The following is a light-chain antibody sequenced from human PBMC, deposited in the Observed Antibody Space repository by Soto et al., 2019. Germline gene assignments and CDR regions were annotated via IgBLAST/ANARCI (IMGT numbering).Light chain of an antibody. CDR3: QPYGSSIP. J-gene: IGKJ5*01. CDR1: QSVNSN. Sequence: IVMKQSPATLSVSPRERATLSCRASQSVNSNLAWYQQKPGQAPRLLIYAASTRATGIPARFSGSGSGTDFTLTISRLEPEDFAVYYCQPYGSSIPFGQGTRLEIK. V-gene: IGKV3-15*01. CDR2: AAS.